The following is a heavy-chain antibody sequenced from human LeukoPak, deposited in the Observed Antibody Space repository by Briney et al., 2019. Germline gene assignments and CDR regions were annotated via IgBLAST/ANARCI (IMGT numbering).Heavy chain of an antibody. D-gene: IGHD4-17*01. CDR2: INHSGST. Sequence: PSETLSLTCAVYGGSFSGYYWSWIRQPPGKGLEWIGEINHSGSTNYNPSLKSRVTISVDTSKNQFSLKLSSVTAADTALYYCARVQARYGFDYWGQGTLVTVSS. J-gene: IGHJ4*02. CDR1: GGSFSGYY. V-gene: IGHV4-34*01. CDR3: ARVQARYGFDY.